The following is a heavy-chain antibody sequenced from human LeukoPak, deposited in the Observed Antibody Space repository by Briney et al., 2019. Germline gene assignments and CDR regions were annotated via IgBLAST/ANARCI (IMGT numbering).Heavy chain of an antibody. Sequence: GGSLRLSCAASGFTFSNYAMHWVRQAPGKGLEWMSVISYDGRNKYFADSVKGRFTLSRDNSKNTLYLQMNNLRAEDTAVYYCAKGRYSSNWSYFDYWGQGTLVTVSS. CDR2: ISYDGRNK. J-gene: IGHJ4*02. D-gene: IGHD6-13*01. CDR1: GFTFSNYA. CDR3: AKGRYSSNWSYFDY. V-gene: IGHV3-30*04.